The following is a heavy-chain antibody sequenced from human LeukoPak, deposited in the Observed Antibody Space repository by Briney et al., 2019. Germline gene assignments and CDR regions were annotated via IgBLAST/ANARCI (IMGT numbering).Heavy chain of an antibody. J-gene: IGHJ4*02. V-gene: IGHV4-30-2*01. CDR3: ARVMRGSYPIDY. CDR1: GGSISSGGYY. Sequence: TLSLTCTVSGGSISSGGYYWSWIRQPPGKGLEWTGYIYHSGSTYYNPSLKSRVTISVDRSKTQFSLKLSSVTAADTAVYYCARVMRGSYPIDYWGQGTLVTVSS. D-gene: IGHD1-26*01. CDR2: IYHSGST.